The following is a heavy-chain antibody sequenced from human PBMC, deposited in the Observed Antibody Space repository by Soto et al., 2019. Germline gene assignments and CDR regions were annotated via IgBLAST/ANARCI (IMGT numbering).Heavy chain of an antibody. CDR3: TRDSDTAMDYQIDY. Sequence: PGGSLRLSCIDSGFSFSTHVMDWVRQAPGKGLEWVGFIRSKAYGGTTEYAASVKGRFTISRDDSKSIAYLQMNSLKTEDTAVYYCTRDSDTAMDYQIDYWGQGTLVTVSS. D-gene: IGHD5-18*01. J-gene: IGHJ4*02. CDR2: IRSKAYGGTT. V-gene: IGHV3-49*04. CDR1: GFSFSTHV.